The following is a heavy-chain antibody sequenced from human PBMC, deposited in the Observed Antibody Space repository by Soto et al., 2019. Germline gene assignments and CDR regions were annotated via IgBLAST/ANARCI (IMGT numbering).Heavy chain of an antibody. D-gene: IGHD3-22*01. J-gene: IGHJ3*02. CDR1: GGSISSSNW. Sequence: QVQLQESGPGLVKPSGTLSLTCAVSGGSISSSNWWSWVRQPPGKGLEWIGEIYHSGSTNYNPSLKSRVTISVDKSKNQFSLKLSSVTAADTAVYYFARDRYDSSGYVIIDAFDIWGQGTMVTVSS. CDR2: IYHSGST. CDR3: ARDRYDSSGYVIIDAFDI. V-gene: IGHV4-4*02.